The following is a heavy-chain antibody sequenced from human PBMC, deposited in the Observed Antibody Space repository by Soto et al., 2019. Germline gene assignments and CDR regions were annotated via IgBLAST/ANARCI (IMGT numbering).Heavy chain of an antibody. CDR3: ARDQRGLEQWLAEYNWFDP. Sequence: GGSLRLSCAASGFTFSSYGMHWVRQAPGKGLEWVAVIWYDGSNKYYADSVKGRFTISRDNSKNTLYLQMNSLRAEDTAVYYCARDQRGLEQWLAEYNWFDPWGQGTLVTVSS. J-gene: IGHJ5*02. V-gene: IGHV3-33*01. D-gene: IGHD6-19*01. CDR1: GFTFSSYG. CDR2: IWYDGSNK.